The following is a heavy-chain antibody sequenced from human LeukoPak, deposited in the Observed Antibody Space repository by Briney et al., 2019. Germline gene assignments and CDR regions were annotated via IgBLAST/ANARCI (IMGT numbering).Heavy chain of an antibody. CDR3: ARDSGSYYNLDY. J-gene: IGHJ4*02. V-gene: IGHV1-2*02. D-gene: IGHD3-10*01. CDR2: INPNSGGT. CDR1: GYTFTGYY. Sequence: GASVKVSCKASGYTFTGYYMHWVRQAPGQGLEGLGWINPNSGGTNYAQKFQGRVTMTRDTSISTAYLELSRLRSDDTAVYYCARDSGSYYNLDYWRQGTLVTVSS.